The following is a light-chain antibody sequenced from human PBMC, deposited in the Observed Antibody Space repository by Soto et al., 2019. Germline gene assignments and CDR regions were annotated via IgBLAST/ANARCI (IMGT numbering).Light chain of an antibody. V-gene: IGKV1-5*01. CDR1: QNINNW. CDR2: DSS. CDR3: QHTRT. Sequence: DFQMTQSPSTLSASVGDRVTITCRASQNINNWVAWYQQKPGKAPKFLIYDSSTLQRGVPSRFSGSGFGTEFSLTNSSLQPDDFRSYYCQHTRTFGQGTKVEIK. J-gene: IGKJ1*01.